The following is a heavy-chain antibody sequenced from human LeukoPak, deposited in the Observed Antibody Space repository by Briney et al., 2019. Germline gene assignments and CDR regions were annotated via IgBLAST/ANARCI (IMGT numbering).Heavy chain of an antibody. J-gene: IGHJ6*02. CDR3: ARDDADIYYYGMDV. CDR1: GFTFSSYA. V-gene: IGHV3-30-3*01. D-gene: IGHD2-15*01. CDR2: ISYDGSNK. Sequence: GGSPRLSCAASGFTFSSYAMHWVRQAPGKGLEWVAVISYDGSNKYYADSVKGRFTISRDNSKNTLYLQMNSLRAEDTAVYYCARDDADIYYYGMDVWGQGTTVTVSS.